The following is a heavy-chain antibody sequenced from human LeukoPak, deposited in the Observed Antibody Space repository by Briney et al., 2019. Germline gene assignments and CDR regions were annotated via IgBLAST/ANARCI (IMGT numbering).Heavy chain of an antibody. V-gene: IGHV3-23*01. CDR3: AKDPTDFDSSGQTYFDY. CDR2: LSSSGGST. CDR1: GFTVSSNY. D-gene: IGHD3-22*01. J-gene: IGHJ4*02. Sequence: GGSLRLSCAASGFTVSSNYVSWVRQAPGKGLEWVSALSSSGGSTYYADSVKGRFTISRDNSKNTLYLQMSSLRAEDTAVYYCAKDPTDFDSSGQTYFDYWGQGSLVTVSS.